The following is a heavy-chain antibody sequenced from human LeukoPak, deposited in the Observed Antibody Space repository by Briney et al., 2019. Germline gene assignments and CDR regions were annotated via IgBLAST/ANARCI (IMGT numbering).Heavy chain of an antibody. V-gene: IGHV4-4*02. CDR3: ARETEYSHPNYFDP. CDR2: ISRIGNT. CDR1: GGSFSNGYW. D-gene: IGHD4-11*01. J-gene: IGHJ5*02. Sequence: SGTLSLTCAVSGGSFSNGYWWSWVRQSPGKGLEFRGQISRIGNTNYNPSLRRRVSVSMDKSQNLSSLHLTSVTAADTAVYYCARETEYSHPNYFDPWGQGTLVTVSS.